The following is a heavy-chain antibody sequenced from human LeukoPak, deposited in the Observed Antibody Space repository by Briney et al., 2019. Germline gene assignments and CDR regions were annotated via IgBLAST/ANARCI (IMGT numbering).Heavy chain of an antibody. J-gene: IGHJ4*02. CDR3: ARDGSGSYFRPFDY. Sequence: GASAKVSCKASGYTFTSYGISWVRQAPRQGLEWIGCISAYNGNTNYAQKLQGRVTMTTDTSTSTAYMELRTLRSDDTAVYYCARDGSGSYFRPFDYWGQGTLVTVSS. CDR1: GYTFTSYG. V-gene: IGHV1-18*01. D-gene: IGHD1-26*01. CDR2: ISAYNGNT.